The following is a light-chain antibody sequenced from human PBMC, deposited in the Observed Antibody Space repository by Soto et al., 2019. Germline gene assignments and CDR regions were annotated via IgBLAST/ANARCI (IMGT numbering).Light chain of an antibody. Sequence: DIQMTQSPSSLSASVGDRVTITCRASQSISSYLNWYQQKPVKAPKLLIYAASSLQSGVPSRFSGSGAGTDFTLTISSLLPEDFANYYCQQSYSTPLNFGQGTKREIK. CDR3: QQSYSTPLN. CDR2: AAS. V-gene: IGKV1-39*01. J-gene: IGKJ2*01. CDR1: QSISSY.